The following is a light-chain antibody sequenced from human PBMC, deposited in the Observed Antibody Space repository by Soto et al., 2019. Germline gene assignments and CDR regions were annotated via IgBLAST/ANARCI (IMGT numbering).Light chain of an antibody. Sequence: QSVLTQPASVSGSPGQSITISCTGTSSDVGAYNYVSWYQQYPGKAPKLMIYEVSNRPSGVSNRFSGSKSGNTASLTISGLQAEDEADYYCCSYAGIPWVFGGGTQLTVL. CDR2: EVS. CDR3: CSYAGIPWV. V-gene: IGLV2-14*01. CDR1: SSDVGAYNY. J-gene: IGLJ3*02.